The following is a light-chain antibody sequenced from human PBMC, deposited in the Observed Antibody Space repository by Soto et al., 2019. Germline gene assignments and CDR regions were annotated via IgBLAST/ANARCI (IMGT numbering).Light chain of an antibody. CDR2: LNSDGSH. V-gene: IGLV4-69*01. CDR1: SGHSSYA. J-gene: IGLJ2*01. CDR3: QTWGTGTVV. Sequence: VLTHSPSASASLGASVKLTCTLSSGHSSYAIAWHQQQPEKGPRYLMKLNSDGSHSKGDGIPDRFSGSSSGAERYLTISSLQSEDEADYYCQTWGTGTVVFGGGTKLTVL.